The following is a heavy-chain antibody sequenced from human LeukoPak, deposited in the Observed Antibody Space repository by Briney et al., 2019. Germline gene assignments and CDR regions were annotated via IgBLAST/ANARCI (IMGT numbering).Heavy chain of an antibody. Sequence: QPGGSLRLSCAASGFTFSTYAMSWVRQAPGKGLGWVSAISGSGGSTYYADSVKGRFTISRDNSKNTLYLQINSLRAEDTAIYYCAKDRRNWGSRVDYWGQGTLVTVSS. J-gene: IGHJ4*02. CDR2: ISGSGGST. CDR3: AKDRRNWGSRVDY. D-gene: IGHD7-27*01. CDR1: GFTFSTYA. V-gene: IGHV3-23*01.